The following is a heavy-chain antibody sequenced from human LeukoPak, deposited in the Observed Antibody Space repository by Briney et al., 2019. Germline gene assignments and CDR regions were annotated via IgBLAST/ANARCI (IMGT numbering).Heavy chain of an antibody. CDR1: GGSFRHYY. V-gene: IGHV4-34*01. D-gene: IGHD3-22*01. Sequence: SETLSLTCAVYGGSFRHYYWSWIRQPPGKGLEWIGEINHSGSTKYNPSLKSRVTISVDRSKNQFSLKLRSVTAADTAVYYCARGPDFYDSSGYYPIWGQGTLVTVSS. CDR3: ARGPDFYDSSGYYPI. CDR2: INHSGST. J-gene: IGHJ4*02.